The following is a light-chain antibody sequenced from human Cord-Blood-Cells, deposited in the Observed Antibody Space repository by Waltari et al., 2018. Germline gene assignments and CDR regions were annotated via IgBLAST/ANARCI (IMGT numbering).Light chain of an antibody. J-gene: IGKJ1*01. CDR1: QSISSY. CDR3: QQSYSTPRT. Sequence: DIQMTQYPSYLSAFVGDRVTITCRASQSISSYLNCYQQKPGKAPKLLLYAASSLQSGVPSRFSGSGSGTDFTLTISSLQPEDFATYYCQQSYSTPRTFGQGTKVEIK. CDR2: AAS. V-gene: IGKV1-39*01.